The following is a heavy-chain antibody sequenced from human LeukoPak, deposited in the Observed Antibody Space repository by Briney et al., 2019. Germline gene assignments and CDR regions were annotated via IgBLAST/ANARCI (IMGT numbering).Heavy chain of an antibody. Sequence: SETLALTCTVSGGSISSYYWSWIRQPPGKGLEWIGYIYYSGSTNYNPSLKRRVTISVDTSKNQFSLKLSSVTAADTAVYYCARDRGMEGGYYYYYMDVWGKGTTVTVSS. CDR1: GGSISSYY. J-gene: IGHJ6*03. D-gene: IGHD1-14*01. CDR3: ARDRGMEGGYYYYYMDV. CDR2: IYYSGST. V-gene: IGHV4-59*01.